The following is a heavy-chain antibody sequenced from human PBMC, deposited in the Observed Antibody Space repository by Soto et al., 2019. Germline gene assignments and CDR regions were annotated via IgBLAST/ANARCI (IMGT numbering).Heavy chain of an antibody. D-gene: IGHD6-19*01. V-gene: IGHV1-18*01. CDR2: ISAYNGNT. J-gene: IGHJ4*02. CDR1: GYTFTSYG. CDR3: ARGYVAGDFDY. Sequence: ASVKVSCKASGYTFTSYGISWVRQAPGQGLEWMGWISAYNGNTSYAQKFQGRVTMTRDTSTSTVYMELSSLRSEDTAVYYCARGYVAGDFDYWGQGTLVTVSS.